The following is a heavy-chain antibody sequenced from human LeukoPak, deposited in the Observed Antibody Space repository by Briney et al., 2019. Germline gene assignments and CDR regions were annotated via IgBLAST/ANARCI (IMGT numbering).Heavy chain of an antibody. CDR2: IYSGGST. CDR3: ARDQTGYSSGWSSGPYGMDV. V-gene: IGHV3-53*01. CDR1: GFTFSSYA. D-gene: IGHD6-19*01. Sequence: GGSLRLSCAASGFTFSSYAMSWVRQAPGKGLEWVSVIYSGGSTYYADSVKGRFTISRDNSKNTLYLQMNSLRAEDTAVYYCARDQTGYSSGWSSGPYGMDVWGQGTTVTVSS. J-gene: IGHJ6*02.